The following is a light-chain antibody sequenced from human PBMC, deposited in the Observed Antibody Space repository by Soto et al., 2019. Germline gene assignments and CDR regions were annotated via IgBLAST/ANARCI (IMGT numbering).Light chain of an antibody. V-gene: IGKV3-20*01. CDR1: QTVRNNY. CDR3: QQFSSYPLT. CDR2: EAS. J-gene: IGKJ4*01. Sequence: EFVLTQSPGTLSLSPWERATLSCRASQTVRNNYLAWYQQKPGQAPRLLIYEASSRATGIPDRFSGGGSGTDFTLTISRLEPADFAVYYCQQFSSYPLTFGGGTKVDIK.